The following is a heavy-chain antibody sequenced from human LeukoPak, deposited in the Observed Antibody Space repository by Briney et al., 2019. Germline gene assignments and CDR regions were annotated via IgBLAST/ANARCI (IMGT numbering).Heavy chain of an antibody. CDR1: GFTFSSYW. CDR3: ARERHYGDANAGSDAFDI. CDR2: INSDGSST. J-gene: IGHJ3*02. V-gene: IGHV3-74*01. D-gene: IGHD4-17*01. Sequence: GGSLRLSCAASGFTFSSYWMHWVRQAPGKGLVWVSRINSDGSSTSYADSVKGRFTISRGNAKNTLYPQMNSLRAEDTAVYYCARERHYGDANAGSDAFDIWGQGTMVTVSS.